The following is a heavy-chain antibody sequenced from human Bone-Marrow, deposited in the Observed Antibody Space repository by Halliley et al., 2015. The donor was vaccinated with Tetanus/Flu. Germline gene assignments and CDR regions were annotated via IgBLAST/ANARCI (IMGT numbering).Heavy chain of an antibody. CDR2: IYSGGST. J-gene: IGHJ4*02. D-gene: IGHD6-13*01. Sequence: EWVSVIYSGGSTSYSDSVKGRFSVSTDRSQNILYLEMSSLRTEDTAVYYCARLVNPWYHFDYWGQGTLVTVSS. V-gene: IGHV3-53*01. CDR3: ARLVNPWYHFDY.